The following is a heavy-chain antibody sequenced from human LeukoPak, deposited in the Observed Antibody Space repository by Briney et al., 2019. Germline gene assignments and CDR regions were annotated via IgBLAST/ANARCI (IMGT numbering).Heavy chain of an antibody. CDR3: ARDQRDSYGYEPPIYYFDY. CDR1: SGSISSHY. CDR2: IYYSGST. Sequence: PSETLSLTCTVSSGSISSHYWSWIRQPPGKGLEWIGYIYYSGSTNYNPSLKSRVTISVDTSKNQFSLKLSSVTATDTAVYYCARDQRDSYGYEPPIYYFDYWGQGTLVTVSS. D-gene: IGHD5-18*01. V-gene: IGHV4-59*11. J-gene: IGHJ4*02.